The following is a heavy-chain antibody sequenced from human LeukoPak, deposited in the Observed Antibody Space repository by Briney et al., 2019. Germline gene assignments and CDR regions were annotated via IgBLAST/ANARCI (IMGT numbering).Heavy chain of an antibody. J-gene: IGHJ3*02. V-gene: IGHV3-11*04. Sequence: GGSLRLSCAASGFTFSDYYMTWIRQAPGRGPEWVSYISTSGTIIFYADSVKGRFTISRDNAKNSLYLQMNSLRAEDTAVYYCARVSSSWYKGAFDIWGQGTMVTVSS. CDR3: ARVSSSWYKGAFDI. D-gene: IGHD6-13*01. CDR1: GFTFSDYY. CDR2: ISTSGTII.